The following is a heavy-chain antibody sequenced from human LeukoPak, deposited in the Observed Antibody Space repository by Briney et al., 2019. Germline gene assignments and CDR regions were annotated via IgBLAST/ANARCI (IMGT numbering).Heavy chain of an antibody. V-gene: IGHV4-4*07. CDR3: ARDSSSSPHYYFDY. CDR1: GGSISSYY. Sequence: SETLSLTCTVSGGSISSYYWSWIRQPAGKGLEWIGRIYTSGSTNYNPSLKSRVTMSVDTSKNQFSLKLSPVTAADTAVYYCARDSSSSPHYYFDYWGQGTLVTVSS. D-gene: IGHD6-6*01. J-gene: IGHJ4*02. CDR2: IYTSGST.